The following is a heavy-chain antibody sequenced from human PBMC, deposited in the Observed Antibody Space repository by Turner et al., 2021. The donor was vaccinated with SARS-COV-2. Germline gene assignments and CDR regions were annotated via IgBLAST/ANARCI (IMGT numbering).Heavy chain of an antibody. CDR2: ISGSGGTT. J-gene: IGHJ4*02. CDR1: GFTFSSYA. Sequence: EVQLLESGGGLVQPGGYLRLSCAGSGFTFSSYAMSWVRQAPGKGLEWVSAISGSGGTTYYADSVKRRFTISRDNSKNTLFLQMNSLRAEDTAVYYCAKADRVMIVVVITLFDYWGQGTLVTVSS. CDR3: AKADRVMIVVVITLFDY. V-gene: IGHV3-23*01. D-gene: IGHD3-22*01.